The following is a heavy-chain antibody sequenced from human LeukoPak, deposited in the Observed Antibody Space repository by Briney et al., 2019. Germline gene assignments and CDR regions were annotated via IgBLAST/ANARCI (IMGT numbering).Heavy chain of an antibody. Sequence: ASVKVSCKASGGTFSSYAISWVGQAPGQGVEWMGGIIPIFGTANYAQKFQGRVTITTDESTSTAYMELSSLRSEDTAVYYCAISRTRQLGLINWFDLWGQGTLVTVSS. J-gene: IGHJ5*02. CDR1: GGTFSSYA. CDR2: IIPIFGTA. D-gene: IGHD1-7*01. V-gene: IGHV1-69*05. CDR3: AISRTRQLGLINWFDL.